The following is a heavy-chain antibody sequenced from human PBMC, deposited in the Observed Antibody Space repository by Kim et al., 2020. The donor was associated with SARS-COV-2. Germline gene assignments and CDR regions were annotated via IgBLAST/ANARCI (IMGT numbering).Heavy chain of an antibody. CDR1: GGSFSGYY. V-gene: IGHV4-34*01. CDR2: INHSGST. CDR3: ARGPPTILRYFDWLLYGHWFDP. D-gene: IGHD3-9*01. J-gene: IGHJ5*02. Sequence: SETLSLTCAVYGGSFSGYYWSWIRQPPGKGLEWIGEINHSGSTNYNPSLKSRVTISVDTSKNQSSLKLSSVTAADTAVYYCARGPPTILRYFDWLLYGHWFDPWGQGTLVTVSS.